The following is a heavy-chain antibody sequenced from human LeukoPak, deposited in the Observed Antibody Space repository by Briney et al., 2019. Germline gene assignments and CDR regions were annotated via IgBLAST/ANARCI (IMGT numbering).Heavy chain of an antibody. CDR3: ARESRERRWFDP. Sequence: KPSETLSLTCTVSGGSISSSNYYWIWIRQPPGKGLEWIGSVYYSGSTYYNPSLKSRVTISVDTSKNQFSLKLSSVTAADTAVYYCARESRERRWFDPWGQGTLVTVSS. CDR2: VYYSGST. J-gene: IGHJ5*02. V-gene: IGHV4-39*02. D-gene: IGHD1-1*01. CDR1: GGSISSSNYY.